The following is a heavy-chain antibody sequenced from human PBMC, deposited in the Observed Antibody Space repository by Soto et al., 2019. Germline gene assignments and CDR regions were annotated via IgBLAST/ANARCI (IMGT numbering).Heavy chain of an antibody. J-gene: IGHJ4*02. Sequence: QVQLVQSGAEVKKPGASVKVSCKASGYTFTNYALHWVRQAPGQRLEWMGWINAGNGNTKYSQKFQGRVTITRDTSASTAYRELSSLRSEDTAVYYCAKDRITMVRGVLKMHYWGQGTLVTVSS. D-gene: IGHD3-10*01. CDR2: INAGNGNT. CDR3: AKDRITMVRGVLKMHY. V-gene: IGHV1-3*01. CDR1: GYTFTNYA.